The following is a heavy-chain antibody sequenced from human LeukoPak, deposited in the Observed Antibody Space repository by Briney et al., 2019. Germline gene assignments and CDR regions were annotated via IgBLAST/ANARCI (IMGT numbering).Heavy chain of an antibody. CDR3: ARGYYYYGSAQGGNWFDP. Sequence: LSQTLSLTCTVSGASISSGDYYWSWIRQPPGKGLEWIAYIYYSGSTYYNPSLKSRVTISVHASRNQLSLSLSSVTAADTAVYYCARGYYYYGSAQGGNWFDPWGQGTLVTVSS. J-gene: IGHJ5*02. V-gene: IGHV4-30-4*08. CDR2: IYYSGST. CDR1: GASISSGDYY. D-gene: IGHD3-10*01.